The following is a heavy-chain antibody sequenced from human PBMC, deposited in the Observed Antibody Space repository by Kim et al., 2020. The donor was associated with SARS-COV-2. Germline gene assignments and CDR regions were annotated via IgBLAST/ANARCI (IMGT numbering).Heavy chain of an antibody. CDR2: INHSGST. CDR3: ARGRGYYYGSGSPIARNNWFDP. CDR1: GGSFSGFY. D-gene: IGHD3-10*01. J-gene: IGHJ5*02. V-gene: IGHV4-34*01. Sequence: SETLSLTCTVYGGSFSGFYWSWIRQPPGKGLEWIGEINHSGSTNYNPSLRSRVTISVDTSKNQFSLKLSSVTAADTAVYYCARGRGYYYGSGSPIARNNWFDPWGQGTLVTVSS.